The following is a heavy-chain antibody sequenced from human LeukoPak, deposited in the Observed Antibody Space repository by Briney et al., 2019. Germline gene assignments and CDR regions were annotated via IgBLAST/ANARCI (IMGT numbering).Heavy chain of an antibody. V-gene: IGHV3-23*01. Sequence: SGGSMRLSCAASGCTFSNHALSWVRQTPRKGLEWVSFIDGSGGSTYYADSVKGRFTVSRDNSKNTLYLQMNSLRGEDTAVYYCAKRVAEGSFDYWGLGTLVTVSS. CDR1: GCTFSNHA. J-gene: IGHJ4*02. CDR2: IDGSGGST. D-gene: IGHD6-6*01. CDR3: AKRVAEGSFDY.